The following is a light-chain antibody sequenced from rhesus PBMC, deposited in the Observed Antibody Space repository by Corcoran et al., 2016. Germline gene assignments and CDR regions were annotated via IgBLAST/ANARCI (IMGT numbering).Light chain of an antibody. CDR2: QIS. V-gene: IGKV2S8*01. CDR1: QGLVHRDGKHS. CDR3: WQGTTVPFT. J-gene: IGKJ3*01. Sequence: VMTQTPLSLPVTPGQSASISCRSSQGLVHRDGKHSLTWLQRRPGTHPRRQIYQISNRDSGVTDRFSGSGSGKDFTLKISRVESEVVGVYSCWQGTTVPFTFGPGTKLDIK.